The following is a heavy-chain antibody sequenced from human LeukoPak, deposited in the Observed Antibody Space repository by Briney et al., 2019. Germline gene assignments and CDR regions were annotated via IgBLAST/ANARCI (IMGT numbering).Heavy chain of an antibody. V-gene: IGHV3-48*01. CDR1: GFTFSRYN. J-gene: IGHJ4*02. Sequence: GGSLRLSCATSGFTFSRYNMNWVRQAPGKGLEWISYLSSSGSTIYYEDSVQGRFTISRDNAKKSLYLQMDSLRAEDTAVYYCARANGWYLRNYFDYWGQGILVTVSS. CDR3: ARANGWYLRNYFDY. CDR2: LSSSGSTI. D-gene: IGHD6-19*01.